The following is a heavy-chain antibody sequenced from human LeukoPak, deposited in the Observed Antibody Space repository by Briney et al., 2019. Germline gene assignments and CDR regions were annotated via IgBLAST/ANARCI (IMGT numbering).Heavy chain of an antibody. CDR3: ARIYCSSTSCYPHDAFDI. V-gene: IGHV1-2*02. CDR1: GYTFTGYY. CDR2: INPNSGGT. J-gene: IGHJ3*02. Sequence: ASVKVSCKASGYTFTGYYMHWVRQAPGQGLEWMGWINPNSGGTNYAQKFQGRVTMTRDTSISTAYMELSRLRSDGTAVYYCARIYCSSTSCYPHDAFDIWGQGTMVTVSS. D-gene: IGHD2-2*01.